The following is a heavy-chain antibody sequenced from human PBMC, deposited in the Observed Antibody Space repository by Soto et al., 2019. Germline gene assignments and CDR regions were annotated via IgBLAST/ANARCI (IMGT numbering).Heavy chain of an antibody. CDR3: ARMAHPGDY. CDR2: ISAYSGNT. J-gene: IGHJ4*02. V-gene: IGHV1-18*01. CDR1: GYTFTSYG. Sequence: QVQLVQSGAEMKKPGASVKVSCKASGYTFTSYGISLVRQATGEGLEGMGWISAYSGNTKDAQKIQGKVTMNTDTSTSTAYMELRSLKSDDTAVYSFARMAHPGDYWGQGTLVIVSS.